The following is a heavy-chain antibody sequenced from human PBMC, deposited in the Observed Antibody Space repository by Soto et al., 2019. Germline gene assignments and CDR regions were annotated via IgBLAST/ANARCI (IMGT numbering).Heavy chain of an antibody. Sequence: GGSLRLSCAASGFTFSSYSMNWVRQAPGKGLEWVSSISSSSYIYYADSVKGRFTISRDNAKNSLYLQMNSLRAEDTAVYYCARDPLYYYDSSGYYYDYWGQGTLVTVSS. CDR3: ARDPLYYYDSSGYYYDY. D-gene: IGHD3-22*01. CDR2: ISSSSYI. J-gene: IGHJ4*02. CDR1: GFTFSSYS. V-gene: IGHV3-21*01.